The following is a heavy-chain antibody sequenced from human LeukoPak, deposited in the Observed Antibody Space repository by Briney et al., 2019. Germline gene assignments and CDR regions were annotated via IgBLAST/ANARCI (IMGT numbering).Heavy chain of an antibody. D-gene: IGHD3-22*01. J-gene: IGHJ3*02. Sequence: GGSLRLSCAASGFTFSSYSMNWVRQAPGKGLEWVSAISGSGGSTYYADSVKGRFTISRDNSKNTLYLQMNSLRAEDTAVYYCAKDRQDYYYDSSGYLPDAFDIWGQGTMVTVSS. CDR2: ISGSGGST. CDR1: GFTFSSYS. V-gene: IGHV3-23*01. CDR3: AKDRQDYYYDSSGYLPDAFDI.